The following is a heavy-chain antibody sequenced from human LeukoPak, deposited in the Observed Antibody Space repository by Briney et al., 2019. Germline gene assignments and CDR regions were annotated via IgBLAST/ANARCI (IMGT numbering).Heavy chain of an antibody. Sequence: GASVKVSCKASGYTFTSYYMHWVRQAPGQGLEWMGIINPSGGSTSYAQKFQGRVTMTRDMSTSTVYMELSSLRSEDTAVYYCAAPILHHTYFFDYWGQGTQVTVSS. D-gene: IGHD3-9*01. J-gene: IGHJ4*02. CDR3: AAPILHHTYFFDY. V-gene: IGHV1-46*01. CDR1: GYTFTSYY. CDR2: INPSGGST.